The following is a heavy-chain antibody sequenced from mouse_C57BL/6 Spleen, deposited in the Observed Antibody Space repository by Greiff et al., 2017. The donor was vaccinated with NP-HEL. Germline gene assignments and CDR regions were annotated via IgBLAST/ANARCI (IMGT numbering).Heavy chain of an antibody. CDR1: GFNIKNTY. CDR2: IDPANGNT. D-gene: IGHD1-1*01. V-gene: IGHV14-3*01. Sequence: EVMLVESVAELVRPGASVKLSCTASGFNIKNTYMHWVKQRPEQGLEWIGRIDPANGNTKYAPKFQGKATITADTSSNTAYLQLSSLTSEDTAIYYCARDYYGSSPRYFDVWGTGTTVTVSS. CDR3: ARDYYGSSPRYFDV. J-gene: IGHJ1*03.